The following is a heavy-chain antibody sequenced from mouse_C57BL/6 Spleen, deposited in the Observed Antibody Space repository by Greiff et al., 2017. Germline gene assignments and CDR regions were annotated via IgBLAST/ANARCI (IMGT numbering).Heavy chain of an antibody. D-gene: IGHD1-1*01. CDR2: IDPETGGN. J-gene: IGHJ3*01. Sequence: QVQLQQSGAELVRPGASVTLSCKASGYTFTDYEMHWVKQTPVHGLEWIGAIDPETGGNAYNQKFKGKAILTADKSSSTAYMELRSLTSEDSAVYYCTRYYGSSYWFAYWGQGTLVTVSA. V-gene: IGHV1-15*01. CDR1: GYTFTDYE. CDR3: TRYYGSSYWFAY.